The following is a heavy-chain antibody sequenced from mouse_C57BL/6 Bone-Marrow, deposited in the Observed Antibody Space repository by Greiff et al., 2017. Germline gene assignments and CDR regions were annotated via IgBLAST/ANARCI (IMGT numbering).Heavy chain of an antibody. V-gene: IGHV1-69*01. CDR1: GYTFTTYW. Sequence: VKLQQPGAELVMPGASVKLSCKASGYTFTTYWMPWLKQRPGQGLEWIGDIAPSNIYTTYNQTFKGKSTLTVDKSSSTAYMQLSSLTSEDTAVYYWNWEYFDYWGQGTTLTVSS. J-gene: IGHJ2*01. D-gene: IGHD4-1*01. CDR3: NWEYFDY. CDR2: IAPSNIYT.